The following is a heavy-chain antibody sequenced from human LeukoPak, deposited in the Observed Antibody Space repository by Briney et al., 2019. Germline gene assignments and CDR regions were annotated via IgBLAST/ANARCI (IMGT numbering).Heavy chain of an antibody. Sequence: GASGKVSCKASGYTFTGYYIHWVRQAPGQGLEWMGWTNPNSGATNYAQKFQGRVTMTRDTSISTAYMELTRLTSDDTAVYYCARGLRAAVFDIWGQGTMVTVSS. CDR1: GYTFTGYY. D-gene: IGHD2-2*01. J-gene: IGHJ3*02. CDR3: ARGLRAAVFDI. CDR2: TNPNSGAT. V-gene: IGHV1-2*02.